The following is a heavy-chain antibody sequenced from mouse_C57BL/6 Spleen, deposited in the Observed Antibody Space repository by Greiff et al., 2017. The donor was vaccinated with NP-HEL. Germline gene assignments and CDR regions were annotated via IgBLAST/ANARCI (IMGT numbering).Heavy chain of an antibody. CDR1: GYTFTSYW. V-gene: IGHV1-72*01. CDR3: ASFYDGYYVDAMDY. J-gene: IGHJ4*01. CDR2: IDPNSGGT. D-gene: IGHD2-3*01. Sequence: QVQLKQPGAELVKPGASVKLSCKASGYTFTSYWMHWVKQRPGRGLEWIGRIDPNSGGTKYNEKFKSKATLTVDKPSSTAYMQLSSLTSEDSAVYYCASFYDGYYVDAMDYWGQGTSVTVSS.